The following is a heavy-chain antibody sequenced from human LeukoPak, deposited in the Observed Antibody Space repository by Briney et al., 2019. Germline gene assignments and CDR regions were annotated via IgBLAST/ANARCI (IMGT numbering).Heavy chain of an antibody. CDR3: GRDNWVGDIAWWFDP. J-gene: IGHJ5*02. V-gene: IGHV1-18*01. CDR2: ISTHNGNT. CDR1: GYTFTSYG. D-gene: IGHD3-16*02. Sequence: GASVKVSCKASGYTFTSYGISWVRQAPGQGLDGMGWISTHNGNTHYEQKFQGRITMNADTSTSTAYVELRSLRSDDTAVYYCGRDNWVGDIAWWFDPWGQGTLVTVCS.